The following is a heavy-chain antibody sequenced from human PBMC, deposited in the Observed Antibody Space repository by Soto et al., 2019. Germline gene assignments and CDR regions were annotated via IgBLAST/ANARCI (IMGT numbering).Heavy chain of an antibody. CDR2: ISGSGGST. V-gene: IGHV3-23*01. CDR3: AKVVAAAGTGYWFDP. CDR1: GFTFSSYA. D-gene: IGHD6-13*01. Sequence: EVQLLESGGGLVQPGGSLRLSCAASGFTFSSYAMSWVRQAPGKGLEWVSAISGSGGSTYYADSVKGRFTISRDNSKNTQYLQMNSLRAEDTAGYYGAKVVAAAGTGYWFDPWGQGTRVTVSP. J-gene: IGHJ5*02.